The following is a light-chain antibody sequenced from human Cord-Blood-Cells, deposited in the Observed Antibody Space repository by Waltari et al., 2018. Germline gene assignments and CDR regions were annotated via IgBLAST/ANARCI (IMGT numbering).Light chain of an antibody. CDR3: CSYAGSSTWV. Sequence: QSALTQPASVSGSPGQSITISCTGTSSDVGSYNLVSWYQQHPGKAPKLMIYEVSKGPSGFSNRCSGSKSGNTASMTISGLQAEDEADYYCCSYAGSSTWVFGGGTKLTVL. J-gene: IGLJ3*02. CDR2: EVS. CDR1: SSDVGSYNL. V-gene: IGLV2-23*02.